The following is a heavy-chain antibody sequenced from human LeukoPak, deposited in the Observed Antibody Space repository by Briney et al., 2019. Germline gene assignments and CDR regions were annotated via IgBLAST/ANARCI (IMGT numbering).Heavy chain of an antibody. CDR2: INPSGGST. CDR1: GYTFTSYY. D-gene: IGHD3-22*01. J-gene: IGHJ3*02. Sequence: ASVKVSCKASGYTFTSYYMHWVRQAPGQGLEWMGIINPSGGSTSYAQKFQGRVTMTRDTSTSTVYMELSSLRSEDTAVYYCARAHSRHYYDSSGYEGDAFDIWGQGTMVTVSS. V-gene: IGHV1-46*01. CDR3: ARAHSRHYYDSSGYEGDAFDI.